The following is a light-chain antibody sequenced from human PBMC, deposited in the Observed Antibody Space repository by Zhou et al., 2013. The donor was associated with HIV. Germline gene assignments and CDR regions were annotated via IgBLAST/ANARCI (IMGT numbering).Light chain of an antibody. CDR3: QYYENSRWT. J-gene: IGKJ1*01. V-gene: IGKV3-20*01. Sequence: EIVLTQSPDTLSLSPGERAILSCRASQSVSNYLAWYRQKPGQAPRLLIYSASSRATGIPDRFSGSGSGTDFTLTISRLEPEDFAVYYCQYYENSRWTFGQGTKVEIK. CDR1: QSVSNY. CDR2: SAS.